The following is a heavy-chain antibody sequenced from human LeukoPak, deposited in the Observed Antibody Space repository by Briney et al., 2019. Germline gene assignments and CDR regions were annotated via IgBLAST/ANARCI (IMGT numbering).Heavy chain of an antibody. CDR2: IFYTGST. Sequence: SETLSLTCTVSGGSISSYYWSWIRQPPGKGLEWMGYIFYTGSTNYNPSLKSRVTISVLTSKNRFSLMLSSVTAADTAVYYCATLTGGDDAFDIWGQGTMVTVSS. CDR3: ATLTGGDDAFDI. J-gene: IGHJ3*02. CDR1: GGSISSYY. V-gene: IGHV4-59*01. D-gene: IGHD4-23*01.